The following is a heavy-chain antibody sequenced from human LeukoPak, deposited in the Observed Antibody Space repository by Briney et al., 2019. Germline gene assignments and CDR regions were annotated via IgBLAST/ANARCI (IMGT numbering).Heavy chain of an antibody. CDR1: GGSISSYY. CDR2: LFYSGST. CDR3: ATVAVIRGVTYFDY. D-gene: IGHD3-10*01. Sequence: SETLSLTCTVSGGSISSYYWSWIRQPPGKGLEWIAYLFYSGSTDYNPSPESRVTISVDTPKNQFSLKLRSVTAADTAVYYCATVAVIRGVTYFDYWGQGTLVTVSS. V-gene: IGHV4-59*01. J-gene: IGHJ4*02.